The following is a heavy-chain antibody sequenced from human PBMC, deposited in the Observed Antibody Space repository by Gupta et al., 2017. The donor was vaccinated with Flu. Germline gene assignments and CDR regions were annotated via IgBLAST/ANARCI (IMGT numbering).Heavy chain of an antibody. V-gene: IGHV1-18*01. D-gene: IGHD3-3*01. CDR3: ARRIRPDDFWSGYALVDYYYMDV. J-gene: IGHJ6*03. Sequence: MGWISTYNGNTNYAQKVQGRVTMTTDTSTSTAYMELRSLRSDDTAVYYCARRIRPDDFWSGYALVDYYYMDVWGKGTTVTVSS. CDR2: ISTYNGNT.